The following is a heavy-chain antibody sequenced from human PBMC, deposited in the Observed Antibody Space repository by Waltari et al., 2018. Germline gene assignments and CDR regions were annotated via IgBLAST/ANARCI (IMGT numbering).Heavy chain of an antibody. J-gene: IGHJ5*01. CDR3: ARSIGGSFDS. Sequence: QVQLQHSGPGLVKPSQTLSLTCAISGASVSSNSAAWNWIRQSPSRGLEWLGRTFFRAKWYNDYARSVNCRITINPDTSKNQFSLHLNSVTPEDTAVYYCARSIGGSFDSWGQGTLVTVSS. CDR2: TFFRAKWYN. CDR1: GASVSSNSAA. V-gene: IGHV6-1*01. D-gene: IGHD2-15*01.